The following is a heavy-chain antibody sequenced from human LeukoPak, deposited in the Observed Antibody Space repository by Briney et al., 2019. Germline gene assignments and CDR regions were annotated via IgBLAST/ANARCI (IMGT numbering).Heavy chain of an antibody. V-gene: IGHV3-9*01. CDR2: ISWNSGSI. J-gene: IGHJ4*02. CDR1: GFTFADYA. D-gene: IGHD6-13*01. Sequence: GGSLRLSCAASGFTFADYAMHWVWQAPGKGLEWVSGISWNSGSIGYADSVKGRFTISRDNAKNSLYLQMNSLRAEDTALYYCAKAKEAAGYYFDYWGQGTLVTVSS. CDR3: AKAKEAAGYYFDY.